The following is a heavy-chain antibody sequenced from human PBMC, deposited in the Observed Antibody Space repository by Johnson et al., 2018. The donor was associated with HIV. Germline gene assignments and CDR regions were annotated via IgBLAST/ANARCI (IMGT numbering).Heavy chain of an antibody. CDR2: ISSNGGST. J-gene: IGHJ3*02. D-gene: IGHD1-26*01. CDR1: GFTFSSYA. CDR3: ARGGWEVLDAFDI. V-gene: IGHV3-64*01. Sequence: VQLVESGGGLVQPGGSLRLSCAASGFTFSSYAMHWVRQAPGKGLEYVSAISSNGGSTYYANSVKGRFTISRDNSKNTLYLQMGSLRAEDMAVYYCARGGWEVLDAFDIWGQGTMVTVSS.